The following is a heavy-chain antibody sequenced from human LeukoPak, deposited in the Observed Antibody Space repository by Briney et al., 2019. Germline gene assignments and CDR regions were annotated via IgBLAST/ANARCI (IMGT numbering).Heavy chain of an antibody. CDR1: GFTLSSYA. D-gene: IGHD4-17*01. Sequence: GGSLRLSCAASGFTLSSYAMSWVRQAPGKGLEWVSLISGSAGSTYYADSVRGRFTISRDNSKNTLYLQMNSLRAEDTAVYYCAKGPNGDYFDYWGQGTLVTVSS. J-gene: IGHJ4*02. V-gene: IGHV3-23*01. CDR2: ISGSAGST. CDR3: AKGPNGDYFDY.